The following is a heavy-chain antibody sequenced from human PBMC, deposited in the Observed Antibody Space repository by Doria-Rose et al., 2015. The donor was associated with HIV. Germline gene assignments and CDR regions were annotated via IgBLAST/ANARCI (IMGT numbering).Heavy chain of an antibody. CDR2: IYSTGST. V-gene: IGHV4-4*07. CDR3: ARDRGDY. Sequence: LVKPSETLSLTCTVSGDSIHNFYWTWVRQAAGKGLEWIGRIYSTGSTNYNPSLQSRVTISIDTSRSQFSLSLRSMTAADTAFYFCARDRGDYWGQGALVTVTS. CDR1: GDSIHNFY. J-gene: IGHJ4*02.